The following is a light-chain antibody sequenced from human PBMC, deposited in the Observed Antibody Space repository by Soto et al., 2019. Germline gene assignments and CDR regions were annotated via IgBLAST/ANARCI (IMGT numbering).Light chain of an antibody. CDR2: DVS. CDR3: CSYAGTYTFVV. J-gene: IGLJ2*01. Sequence: QSALTQPRSVSGSPGQSVTISCTGTSSDVGGYNYVSWYQQNPGKAPKLMIYDVSKRPSGVPDRFSGSKPDNTASLTISGLQAEDEADYYCCSYAGTYTFVVFGGGTKLTVL. CDR1: SSDVGGYNY. V-gene: IGLV2-11*01.